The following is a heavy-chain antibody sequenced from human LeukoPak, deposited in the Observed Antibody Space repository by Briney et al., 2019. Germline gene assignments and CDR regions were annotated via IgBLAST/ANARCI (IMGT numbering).Heavy chain of an antibody. CDR1: GFTFSSYW. CDR2: INSDGGST. D-gene: IGHD6-13*01. Sequence: GGSLRLSCAASGFTFSSYWMHWVRQAPGKGLVWVSRINSDGGSTSYADSVKCRFTISRDNAKNTLYLQMNSLRAEDTAVYYCVHNTSRSSFDYWGQGTLVTVSS. V-gene: IGHV3-74*01. CDR3: VHNTSRSSFDY. J-gene: IGHJ4*02.